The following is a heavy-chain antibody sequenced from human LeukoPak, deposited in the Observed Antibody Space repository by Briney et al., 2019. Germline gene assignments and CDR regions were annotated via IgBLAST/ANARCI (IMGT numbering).Heavy chain of an antibody. D-gene: IGHD3-10*01. Sequence: ASVNVSCKGSGYKFISYAMNWVRQAPGQGPEWMGWINTDTGNPTYARGFTGQYVFSVDTSVTTAYLQINSLRTEDTAVYYCARGGYYGGSGTYGFVDYWGQGSLVTVSS. J-gene: IGHJ4*02. V-gene: IGHV7-4-1*02. CDR3: ARGGYYGGSGTYGFVDY. CDR1: GYKFISYA. CDR2: INTDTGNP.